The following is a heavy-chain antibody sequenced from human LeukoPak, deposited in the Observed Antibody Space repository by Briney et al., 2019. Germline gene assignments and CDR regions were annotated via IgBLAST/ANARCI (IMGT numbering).Heavy chain of an antibody. CDR2: IYHSGST. J-gene: IGHJ3*02. CDR1: GGSINSYY. V-gene: IGHV4-59*01. CDR3: ARVGGMTTINNAAFDI. Sequence: PSETLSLTCTVSGGSINSYYWNWIRQPPGKGLEWIGYIYHSGSTNYNPSLKSRVTISLDTSKNQFSLKLTSVTAADTAIYYCARVGGMTTINNAAFDIWGQGTMLTVSS. D-gene: IGHD5-24*01.